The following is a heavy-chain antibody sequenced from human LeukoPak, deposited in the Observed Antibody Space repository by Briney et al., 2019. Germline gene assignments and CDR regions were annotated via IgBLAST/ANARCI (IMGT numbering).Heavy chain of an antibody. Sequence: TASETLSLTCTVSGGSISSYYWSWIRQPPGKGLEWIGYIYYSGSTNYNPSLKSRVTISVDTSKNQFSLKLSSVTAADTAVYYCARVRRELLWFGEFLFDSWGQGTLVTVSS. CDR3: ARVRRELLWFGEFLFDS. CDR2: IYYSGST. CDR1: GGSISSYY. D-gene: IGHD3-10*01. J-gene: IGHJ4*02. V-gene: IGHV4-59*01.